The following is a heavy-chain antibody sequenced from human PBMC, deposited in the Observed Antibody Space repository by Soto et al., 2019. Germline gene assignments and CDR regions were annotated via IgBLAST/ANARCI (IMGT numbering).Heavy chain of an antibody. V-gene: IGHV3-23*01. Sequence: EVQLLESGGGLVQPGGSLRLSCAASGFTFRSYAMSWVRQAPGQGLEWVSGIGGSGDSTHYADSVKGRFTISRDTSRDTLYLQMNSLRAEDTAVYYCAKDSLGGGLHLGPQNYCGLDVWGQGTTVTVSS. CDR2: IGGSGDST. J-gene: IGHJ6*02. CDR3: AKDSLGGGLHLGPQNYCGLDV. CDR1: GFTFRSYA. D-gene: IGHD3-16*01.